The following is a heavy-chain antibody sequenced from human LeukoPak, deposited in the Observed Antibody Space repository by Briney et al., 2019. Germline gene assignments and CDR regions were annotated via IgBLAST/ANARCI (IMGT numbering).Heavy chain of an antibody. CDR3: AKAPDMVRGGNFDY. D-gene: IGHD3-10*01. J-gene: IGHJ4*02. CDR1: GFTFSSYA. V-gene: IGHV3-30-3*01. Sequence: GGSLRLSCAASGFTFSSYAMHWVRQAPGKGLEWVAVISYDGSNKYYADSVKGRFTISRDNSKNTLYLQMNSLRVEDTAVYYCAKAPDMVRGGNFDYWGQGTLVTVSS. CDR2: ISYDGSNK.